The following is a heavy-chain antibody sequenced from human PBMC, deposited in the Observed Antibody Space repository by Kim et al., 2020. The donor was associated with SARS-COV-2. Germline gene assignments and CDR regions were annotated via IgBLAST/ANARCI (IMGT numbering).Heavy chain of an antibody. CDR2: ISYDGSNK. CDR1: GFTFSSYG. V-gene: IGHV3-33*05. CDR3: ARDLKKGFDY. Sequence: GGSLRLSCAASGFTFSSYGMHWVRQAPGKGLEWVAVISYDGSNKYYADSVKGRFTISRDNSKNTLYLQMNSLRAEETAVYYCARDLKKGFDYWGQGTLVTVSS. J-gene: IGHJ4*02.